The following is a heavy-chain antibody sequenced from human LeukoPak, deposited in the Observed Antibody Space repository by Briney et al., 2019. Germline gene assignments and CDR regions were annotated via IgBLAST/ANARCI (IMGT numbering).Heavy chain of an antibody. Sequence: GGSLRLSCAASGFTFSSYAMSWVRQAPGKGLEWVSAISGSGGSTYYADSVKGRFTISRDNSKDTLYLQMNSLRAEDTAVYYCAKDDGEVTTNYFDYWGQGTLVTVSS. D-gene: IGHD4-17*01. CDR2: ISGSGGST. V-gene: IGHV3-23*01. CDR1: GFTFSSYA. CDR3: AKDDGEVTTNYFDY. J-gene: IGHJ4*02.